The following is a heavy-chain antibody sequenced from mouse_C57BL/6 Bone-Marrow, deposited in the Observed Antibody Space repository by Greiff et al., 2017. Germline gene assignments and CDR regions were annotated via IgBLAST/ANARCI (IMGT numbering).Heavy chain of an antibody. Sequence: QVQLQQSGAELARPGASVKLSCKASGYTFTSYGISWVKQRTGQGLEWIGEIYPRSGNTYYNEKFKGQATLAADKSSSTAYMELRRLTSEDSAVYFCASCFQDYFDYWGQGTTLTVSS. J-gene: IGHJ2*01. V-gene: IGHV1-81*01. CDR3: ASCFQDYFDY. CDR2: IYPRSGNT. CDR1: GYTFTSYG.